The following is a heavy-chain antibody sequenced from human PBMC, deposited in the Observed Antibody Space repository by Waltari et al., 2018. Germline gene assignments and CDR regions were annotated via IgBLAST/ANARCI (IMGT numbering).Heavy chain of an antibody. CDR3: ARENGLDSNRRYFDL. CDR2: INHSGST. CDR1: GGSFSGYY. V-gene: IGHV4-34*01. J-gene: IGHJ2*01. D-gene: IGHD6-19*01. Sequence: QVQLQQWGAGLLKPSETLSLTCAVYGGSFSGYYWSWIRHPPGKGLEWIGEINHSGSTSYDPALKSRVTISVDTSKNQFSLKRSSVTAADTAVYYCARENGLDSNRRYFDLWGRGTLVTVSS.